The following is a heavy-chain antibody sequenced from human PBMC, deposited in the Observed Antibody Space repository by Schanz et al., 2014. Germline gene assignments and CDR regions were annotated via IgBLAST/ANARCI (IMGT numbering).Heavy chain of an antibody. V-gene: IGHV3-23*04. D-gene: IGHD3-10*01. CDR3: RLWFGELYYGMDV. J-gene: IGHJ6*02. CDR2: ISASGARS. Sequence: EVQLVESGGGLVQPGGSLRLSCAASGFTFSRYGMSWVRQAPGKGLEWVAGISASGARSYHADSVRGRFTISRDNSKNTLYLQMNSLRAEDTAVYYCRLWFGELYYGMDVWGQGTTVTVSS. CDR1: GFTFSRYG.